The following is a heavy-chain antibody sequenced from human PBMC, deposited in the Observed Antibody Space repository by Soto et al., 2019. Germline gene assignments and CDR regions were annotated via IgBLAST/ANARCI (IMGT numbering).Heavy chain of an antibody. CDR3: ANYSRTEAEGFKIEY. D-gene: IGHD4-4*01. V-gene: IGHV4-59*01. CDR1: VYSIDNSY. Sequence: SSTXSLTCSFAVYSIDNSYFILMRHPPGKRLECIGNIYYTGTTTYNPSLESRVNMSVDTSKNQFSLKMNSVDAADTAVYYCANYSRTEAEGFKIEYWGRGPLVNVYS. CDR2: IYYTGTT. J-gene: IGHJ4*02.